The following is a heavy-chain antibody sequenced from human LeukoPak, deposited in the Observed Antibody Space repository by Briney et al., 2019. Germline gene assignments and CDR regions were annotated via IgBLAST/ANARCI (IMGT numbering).Heavy chain of an antibody. D-gene: IGHD5-18*01. CDR2: IYTGGST. CDR3: ARVRIQLWLQSYYYYMDV. V-gene: IGHV4-4*07. CDR1: GGSISNYY. J-gene: IGHJ6*03. Sequence: SETLSLTCTVSGGSISNYYWSWIRQPAGKGLEWIGRIYTGGSTNYNPSLNSRVTMSLDTSKNQFSLKLSSLTAADTAVYYCARVRIQLWLQSYYYYMDVWGKGTTVTVSS.